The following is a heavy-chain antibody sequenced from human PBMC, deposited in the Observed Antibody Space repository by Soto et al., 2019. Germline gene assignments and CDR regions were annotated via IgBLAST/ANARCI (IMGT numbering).Heavy chain of an antibody. CDR1: GGTFSSYA. J-gene: IGHJ6*02. CDR3: ARDKTYYDILTGYYKSGYYYGMDV. V-gene: IGHV1-69*13. CDR2: IIPIFGTA. Sequence: SVKVSCKASGGTFSSYAISWVRQAPGQGLEWMGGIIPIFGTANYAQKFQGRVTITADESTSTAYMELSSLRSEDTAVYYCARDKTYYDILTGYYKSGYYYGMDVWGQGTTVTVSS. D-gene: IGHD3-9*01.